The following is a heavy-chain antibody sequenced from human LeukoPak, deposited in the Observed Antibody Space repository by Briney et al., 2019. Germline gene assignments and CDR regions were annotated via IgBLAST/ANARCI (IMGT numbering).Heavy chain of an antibody. CDR3: ARGFREGYSYPQAGDY. CDR1: GYTFTSYY. D-gene: IGHD5-18*01. V-gene: IGHV1-46*01. CDR2: INPSGGST. J-gene: IGHJ4*02. Sequence: ASVKVSCKASGYTFTSYYMHWVRQAPGQGLEWMGIINPSGGSTSYAQKFQGRVTMTRDTSTSTVYMELSSLRSEDTAVYYCARGFREGYSYPQAGDYWGQGTLVTVSS.